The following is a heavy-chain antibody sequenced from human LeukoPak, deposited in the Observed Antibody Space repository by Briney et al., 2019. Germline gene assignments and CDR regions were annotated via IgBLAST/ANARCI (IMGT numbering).Heavy chain of an antibody. CDR1: GFTFSSYA. Sequence: GGSLSLSCAASGFTFSSYAMTWVRQAPGKGLEWVSAISGSGGTKYYADSVKGRFTISRDNSKNTLYLQMNSLRAEDTAVYYRAKDSGGYSSGWYLDYYYYYMDVWGKGTTVTVSS. J-gene: IGHJ6*03. CDR3: AKDSGGYSSGWYLDYYYYYMDV. V-gene: IGHV3-23*01. D-gene: IGHD6-19*01. CDR2: ISGSGGTK.